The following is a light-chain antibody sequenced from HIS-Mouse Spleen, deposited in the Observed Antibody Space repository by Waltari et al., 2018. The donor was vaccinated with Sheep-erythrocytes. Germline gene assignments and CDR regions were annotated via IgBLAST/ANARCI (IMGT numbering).Light chain of an antibody. CDR2: DVS. CDR3: CSYAGSYNHV. CDR1: SSDVGGYNY. V-gene: IGLV2-8*01. J-gene: IGLJ1*01. Sequence: QSALTQPPSASGSPGQSVTISCTGTSSDVGGYNYVSWYQPHPGKAPKLMIYDVSKRPSGVPDRFSCSKSGNTASLTISGLQAEDEADYYCCSYAGSYNHVFATGTKVTVL.